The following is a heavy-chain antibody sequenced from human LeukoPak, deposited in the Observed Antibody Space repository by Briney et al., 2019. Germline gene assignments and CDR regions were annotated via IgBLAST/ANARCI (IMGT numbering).Heavy chain of an antibody. CDR3: VKGYYYDSSIYFDY. Sequence: GGSLRLSCVGSGFTFSSYTMNWVRQAPGKGLEWVSFISSSSDFIYYADSVKGRFTISRDSSKNTLYLQMNSLRAEDTAVYYCVKGYYYDSSIYFDYWGQGTLVTVSS. CDR1: GFTFSSYT. D-gene: IGHD3-22*01. J-gene: IGHJ4*02. V-gene: IGHV3-21*04. CDR2: ISSSSDFI.